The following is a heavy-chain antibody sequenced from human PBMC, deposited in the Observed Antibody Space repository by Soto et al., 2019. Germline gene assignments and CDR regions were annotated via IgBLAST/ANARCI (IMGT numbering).Heavy chain of an antibody. CDR2: INPLSGIS. CDR1: GGTFVRHV. D-gene: IGHD2-2*01. Sequence: QLQLVQCGAEVKKPESSVKVSCKTSGGTFVRHVISWVRQAPGQGPEWMGKINPLSGISNYAQKFQDRVTFTADTDSSTAYMELSSLRSDDTAVYYCATPACAATWCSPSHNLDHWGQGTLVTVSS. V-gene: IGHV1-69*09. J-gene: IGHJ4*02. CDR3: ATPACAATWCSPSHNLDH.